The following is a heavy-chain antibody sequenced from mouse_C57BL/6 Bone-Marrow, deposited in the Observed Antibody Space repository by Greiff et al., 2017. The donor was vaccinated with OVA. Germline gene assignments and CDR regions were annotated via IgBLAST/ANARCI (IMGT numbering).Heavy chain of an antibody. CDR2: ISSGSSTI. CDR3: ARGNWDDY. Sequence: EVHLVESGGGLVKPGGSLKLSCAASGFTFSDYGMHWVRQAPEKGLEWVAYISSGSSTIYYADTVKGRFTISRDNAKNNLYLQMSHLKSEDTAMYYCARGNWDDYWGQGTTLTVSS. J-gene: IGHJ2*01. CDR1: GFTFSDYG. V-gene: IGHV5-17*03. D-gene: IGHD4-1*01.